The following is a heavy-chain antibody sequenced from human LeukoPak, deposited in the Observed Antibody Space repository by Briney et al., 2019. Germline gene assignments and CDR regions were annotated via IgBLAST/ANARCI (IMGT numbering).Heavy chain of an antibody. J-gene: IGHJ6*04. CDR3: ARAHYGMDV. Sequence: GGSLRLSCAASGFTFSSHWMSWVRQAPGKGLEWVANINQDGSEKSSADSVKGRFTISGDNAKNALYLQMNSLRAEDTAVYYCARAHYGMDVWGKGTTVTVSS. CDR1: GFTFSSHW. CDR2: INQDGSEK. V-gene: IGHV3-7*03.